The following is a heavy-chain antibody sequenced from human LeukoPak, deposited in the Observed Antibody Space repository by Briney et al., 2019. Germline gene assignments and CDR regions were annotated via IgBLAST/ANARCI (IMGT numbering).Heavy chain of an antibody. CDR1: GFTFTDYY. D-gene: IGHD1-7*01. J-gene: IGHJ3*01. CDR2: ISGSGTTI. CDR3: GRDFGLVGTKRSFDL. V-gene: IGHV3-11*01. Sequence: GGSLRLSCAASGFTFTDYYMGWIRQAPGKGLEWLSYISGSGTTIFYVDSVKGRFTISRDNAKNSVDLQMNSLRAEDTAVYYCGRDFGLVGTKRSFDLWGQGTMVTVSS.